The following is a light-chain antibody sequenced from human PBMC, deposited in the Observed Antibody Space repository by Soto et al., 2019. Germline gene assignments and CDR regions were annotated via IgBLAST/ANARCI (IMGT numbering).Light chain of an antibody. CDR1: SSDIGGYTY. CDR2: EVS. V-gene: IGLV2-8*01. CDR3: SSFADSNSYV. J-gene: IGLJ1*01. Sequence: QSALTQPPSASGAAGQAVTISCSGSSSDIGGYTYVSWYQHHPGKAPKLMIYEVSKRPSGVPDRFSGSKSGNTASLTVSGLQAEDEADYYCSSFADSNSYVFGTGTKVTVL.